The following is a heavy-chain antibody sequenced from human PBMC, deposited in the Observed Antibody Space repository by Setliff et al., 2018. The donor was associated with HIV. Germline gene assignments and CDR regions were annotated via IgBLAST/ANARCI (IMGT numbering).Heavy chain of an antibody. CDR2: VFYTGFA. J-gene: IGHJ4*02. D-gene: IGHD2-15*01. V-gene: IGHV4-59*08. CDR3: ARQVSIPGVAITPVDY. CDR1: GDSIRGYY. Sequence: SETLSLTCTVSGDSIRGYYWSWIRQPPGKGLEWMGCVFYTGFAASNPSLKSRLTISVDTSKSQFSLRLTSVTAADTAIYYCARQVSIPGVAITPVDYWGQGALVTVSS.